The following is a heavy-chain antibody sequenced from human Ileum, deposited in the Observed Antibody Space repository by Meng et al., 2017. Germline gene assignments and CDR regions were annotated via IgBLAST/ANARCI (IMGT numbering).Heavy chain of an antibody. V-gene: IGHV4-61*01. CDR3: ARDHWGSLDY. J-gene: IGHJ4*02. Sequence: VQLQGWGPGLVRPSETLSLICTVSGASVTTSNYQWGWIRQPPGKGLEWIGYASTNYNPSLKSRLTISLDTSKNQVSLKLTSVTAADTAVYYCARDHWGSLDYWGQGILVTVSS. CDR1: GASVTTSNYQ. D-gene: IGHD7-27*01. CDR2: AST.